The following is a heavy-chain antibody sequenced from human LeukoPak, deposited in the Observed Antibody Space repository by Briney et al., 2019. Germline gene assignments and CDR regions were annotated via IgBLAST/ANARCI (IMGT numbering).Heavy chain of an antibody. CDR3: ARSSSGWYRGRGIDY. CDR1: GGSISSYY. J-gene: IGHJ4*02. V-gene: IGHV4-59*08. Sequence: SETLSLTCTVSGGSISSYYWSWIRQPPGKGLEWIGYIYYSGSTNYNPSLKSRVTISVDTSKNQFSLKLSSVTAADTAVYYCARSSSGWYRGRGIDYWGQGTLVTVSS. CDR2: IYYSGST. D-gene: IGHD6-19*01.